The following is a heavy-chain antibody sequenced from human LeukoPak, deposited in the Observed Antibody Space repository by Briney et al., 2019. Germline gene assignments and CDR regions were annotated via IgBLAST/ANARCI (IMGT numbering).Heavy chain of an antibody. V-gene: IGHV3-23*01. CDR1: GFTFSSYA. CDR2: ISGSGGST. J-gene: IGHJ4*02. Sequence: PGGSLRLSCAASGFTFSSYAMSWVRQAPGKGLEWVSGISGSGGSTYYADSVKGRFTISRDNSKNTLYLQMNSLRAEDTAAYYCANPGNPMTTHLPYWGQGTLVTVSS. D-gene: IGHD4-11*01. CDR3: ANPGNPMTTHLPY.